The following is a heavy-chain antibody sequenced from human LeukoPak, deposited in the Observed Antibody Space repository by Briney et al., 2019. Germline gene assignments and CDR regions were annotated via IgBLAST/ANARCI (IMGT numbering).Heavy chain of an antibody. CDR2: IHHSGST. CDR1: GGSMSSYY. CDR3: ARAPNYGGNSGKESDY. D-gene: IGHD4-23*01. Sequence: SETLSLTCTVSGGSMSSYYWSWFRQPPGKGLEWIGYIHHSGSTYYNPSLKSRVTISVDTSKNQFSLKLNSVTAADTAVYYCARAPNYGGNSGKESDYWGQGTLVTVSS. J-gene: IGHJ4*02. V-gene: IGHV4-30-4*08.